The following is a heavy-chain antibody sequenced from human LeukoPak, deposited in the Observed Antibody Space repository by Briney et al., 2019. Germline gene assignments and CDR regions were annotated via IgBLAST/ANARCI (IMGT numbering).Heavy chain of an antibody. J-gene: IGHJ4*02. Sequence: SQTLSLTCAISGDSVSIRQSPSRGLEWLGRTYYRSKWYTEYAVSAKSRITINPDTSKNQFSLQLSSVNPEDTAVYYCARLGSGSNYWGQGTLVTVSS. CDR1: GDSVS. CDR3: ARLGSGSNY. V-gene: IGHV6-1*01. D-gene: IGHD3-10*01. CDR2: TYYRSKWYT.